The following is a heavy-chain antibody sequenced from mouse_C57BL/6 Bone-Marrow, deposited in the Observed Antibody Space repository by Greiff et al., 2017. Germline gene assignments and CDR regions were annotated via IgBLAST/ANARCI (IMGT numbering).Heavy chain of an antibody. CDR2: ISSGGSYT. CDR3: ASAESYGSTPRFAY. D-gene: IGHD1-1*01. CDR1: GFTFSSYG. V-gene: IGHV5-6*01. Sequence: EVQLVESGGDLVKPGGSLKLSCAASGFTFSSYGMSWVRQTPDKRLEWVATISSGGSYTYYPDSVKGRFTISRDNAKNTLYLQMSSLKSEDTAMYYCASAESYGSTPRFAYGGQGTLVTVSA. J-gene: IGHJ3*01.